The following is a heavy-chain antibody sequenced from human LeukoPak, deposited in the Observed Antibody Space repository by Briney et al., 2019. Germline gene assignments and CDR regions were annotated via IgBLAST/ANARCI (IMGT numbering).Heavy chain of an antibody. Sequence: SVKVSCKASGGTFSSYAISWVRQAPGQGLEWLGGIIPIFGTANYAQKFQGRVTITADESTSTAYMELSSLTSDDTAVYYCARDSSGGYCSGVRCYGGHWFDPWGQGTLVTVSS. CDR3: ARDSSGGYCSGVRCYGGHWFDP. V-gene: IGHV1-69*13. D-gene: IGHD2-15*01. CDR2: IIPIFGTA. J-gene: IGHJ5*02. CDR1: GGTFSSYA.